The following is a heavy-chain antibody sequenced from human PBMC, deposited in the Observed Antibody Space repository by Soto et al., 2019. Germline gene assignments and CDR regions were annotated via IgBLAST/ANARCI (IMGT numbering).Heavy chain of an antibody. CDR1: GLTFSSHA. CDR3: TTDRAGYDFRPVEDDAFDI. J-gene: IGHJ3*02. V-gene: IGHV3-15*01. D-gene: IGHD3-3*01. CDR2: IKSKTDGGTT. Sequence: PGGSLRLSCAASGLTFSSHAMTWVRQAPGKGLEWVGRIKSKTDGGTTDYAAPVKGRFTISRDDSKNTLYLQMNSLKTEDTAVYYCTTDRAGYDFRPVEDDAFDIWGQGTMVTVSS.